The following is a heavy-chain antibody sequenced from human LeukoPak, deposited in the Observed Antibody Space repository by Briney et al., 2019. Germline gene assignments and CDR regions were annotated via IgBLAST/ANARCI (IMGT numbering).Heavy chain of an antibody. CDR3: TTAPAGTFDY. Sequence: KPGGSLRLSCAASGFTFNNAWMSWVRQAPGKGLGWVGRIKSKSVGGTTDYAEPVKGRFTISRDDSKNTLYLEMNSLKTEDTAVYYCTTAPAGTFDYWGQGTLVTVSS. D-gene: IGHD1-26*01. V-gene: IGHV3-15*01. CDR2: IKSKSVGGTT. J-gene: IGHJ4*02. CDR1: GFTFNNAW.